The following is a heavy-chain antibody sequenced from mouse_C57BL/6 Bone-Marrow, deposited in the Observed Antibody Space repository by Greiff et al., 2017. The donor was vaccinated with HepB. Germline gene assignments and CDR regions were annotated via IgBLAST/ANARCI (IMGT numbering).Heavy chain of an antibody. V-gene: IGHV1-81*01. CDR1: GYTFTSYG. CDR3: AIITTVVECY. CDR2: IYPRSGNT. Sequence: QVTLKESGAELARPGASVKLSCKASGYTFTSYGISWVKQRTGQGLEWIGEIYPRSGNTYYNEKFKGKATLTADKSSSTAYMELRSLTSEDSAVYFCAIITTVVECYWGQGTSVTVSS. J-gene: IGHJ4*01. D-gene: IGHD1-1*01.